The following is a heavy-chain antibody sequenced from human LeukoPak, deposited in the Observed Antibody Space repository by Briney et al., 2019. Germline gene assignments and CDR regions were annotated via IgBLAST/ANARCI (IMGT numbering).Heavy chain of an antibody. J-gene: IGHJ5*02. CDR3: AKDARVVVPAAMVGNWFDP. V-gene: IGHV3-23*01. D-gene: IGHD2-2*01. CDR1: GFTFSSYA. CDR2: ISGSGGST. Sequence: PGGSLRLSCAASGFTFSSYAMTWVRQAPGKGLEWVSVISGSGGSTYYADSVKGRFTISRDNSKNTLYLQMNSLRAEDTAVYYCAKDARVVVPAAMVGNWFDPWGQGTLVTVSS.